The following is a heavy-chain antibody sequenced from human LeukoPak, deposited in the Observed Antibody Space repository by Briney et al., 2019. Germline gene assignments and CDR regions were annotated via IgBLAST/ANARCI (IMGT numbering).Heavy chain of an antibody. D-gene: IGHD1-26*01. CDR1: GVTFSSYS. CDR2: ITSSSTYI. V-gene: IGHV3-21*01. CDR3: ARTTSGATFSDYYYYHMDV. Sequence: KPGGSLRLSCAASGVTFSSYSMNWVRQAPGKGLEWVSSITSSSTYIHYADSVKGRFTISRDNAKNSLYLQMNSLRAEDTAVYYCARTTSGATFSDYYYYHMDVWGKGTTVTVSS. J-gene: IGHJ6*03.